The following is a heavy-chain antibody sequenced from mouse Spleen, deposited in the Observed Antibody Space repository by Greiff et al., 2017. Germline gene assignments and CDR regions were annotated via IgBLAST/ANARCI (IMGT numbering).Heavy chain of an antibody. J-gene: IGHJ2*01. Sequence: VQLQQSGPQLVRPGASVKISCKASGYSFTSYWMHWVKQRPGQGLEWIGMIDPSDSETRLNQKFKDKATLTVDKSSSTAYMQLSSPTSEDSAVYYCARSSTTATDYWGQGTTLTVSS. V-gene: IGHV1S127*01. CDR2: IDPSDSET. CDR3: ARSSTTATDY. D-gene: IGHD1-2*01. CDR1: GYSFTSYW.